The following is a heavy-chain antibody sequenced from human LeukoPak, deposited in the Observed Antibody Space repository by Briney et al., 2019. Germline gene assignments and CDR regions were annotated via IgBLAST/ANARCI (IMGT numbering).Heavy chain of an antibody. V-gene: IGHV3-11*01. CDR2: ISSSGSTI. Sequence: GGSLRLSCAASGFIFSNYGMSWVRQAPGKGLEWVSAISSSGSTIYYADSVKGRFTISRDNAKNSLYLQMNSLRAEDTAVYYCARDRPNIVVVVAAYYYYGMDVWGQGTTVTVSS. CDR3: ARDRPNIVVVVAAYYYYGMDV. J-gene: IGHJ6*02. D-gene: IGHD2-15*01. CDR1: GFIFSNYG.